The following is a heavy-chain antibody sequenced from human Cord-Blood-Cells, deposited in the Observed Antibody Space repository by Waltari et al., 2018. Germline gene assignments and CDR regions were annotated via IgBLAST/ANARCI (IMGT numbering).Heavy chain of an antibody. CDR2: ISSSSSYI. Sequence: EVQLVESGGGLVKPGGSLRLSCAASGFTFSSYSLTWVRRVPGKGLEWVSSISSSSSYIYYADSVKGRFTISRDNAKNSLYLQMNSLRAEDTAVYYCARDTSSSIAARSDYWGQGTLVTVSS. CDR1: GFTFSSYS. D-gene: IGHD6-6*01. J-gene: IGHJ4*02. V-gene: IGHV3-21*01. CDR3: ARDTSSSIAARSDY.